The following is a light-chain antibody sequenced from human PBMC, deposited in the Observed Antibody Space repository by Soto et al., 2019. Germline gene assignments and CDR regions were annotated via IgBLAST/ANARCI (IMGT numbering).Light chain of an antibody. Sequence: DIQMTQSPSSLSASVGDRVTITCQASQDISHYLNWYQQKPGKAPKLLIFDASNLETGVPSRFSGSGSVTDFTFTISSLQPDDIATCCCQKYNSAPSWTFGQGTKVEIK. J-gene: IGKJ1*01. V-gene: IGKV1-33*01. CDR2: DAS. CDR1: QDISHY. CDR3: QKYNSAPSWT.